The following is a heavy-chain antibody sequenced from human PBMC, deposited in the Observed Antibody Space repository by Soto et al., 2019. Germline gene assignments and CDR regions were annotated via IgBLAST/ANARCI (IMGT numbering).Heavy chain of an antibody. CDR3: AREDFYNGIDV. V-gene: IGHV4-34*01. J-gene: IGHJ6*02. CDR2: VTHSGSS. CDR1: GGSCSGYY. Sequence: TSETLSLTCAVYGGSCSGYYWSWIRQPPGKGLEWIGDVTHSGSSNYNPSLTSRVTISLDTSESQFSLNLRSLTAADSAIYYCAREDFYNGIDVWGQGTTVTVSS.